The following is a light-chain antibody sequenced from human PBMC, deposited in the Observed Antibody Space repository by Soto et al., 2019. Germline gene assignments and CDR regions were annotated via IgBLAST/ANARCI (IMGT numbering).Light chain of an antibody. CDR3: QQHVTSPYS. J-gene: IGKJ2*03. Sequence: EIVLTQSPGTLSLSPGEGATLSCRASQRLSSDYIAWYQQRPGQAPRLLIFGASNRATGIPDRFSGSGSETAFTLTLSRLEPEDFAVYYCQQHVTSPYSFGQGTKLEIK. V-gene: IGKV3-20*01. CDR2: GAS. CDR1: QRLSSDY.